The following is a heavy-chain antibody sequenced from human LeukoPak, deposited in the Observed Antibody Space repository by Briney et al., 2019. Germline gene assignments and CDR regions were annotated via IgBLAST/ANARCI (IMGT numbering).Heavy chain of an antibody. Sequence: GESLQISCQASGSPFTNYWIGWVRPTPGKGLEWMGIIHPGDSDTRYGTSFQGQVTMSVDESTSTAYLHWTSLKASDTAIYYCARHAGYCTGGKCYSFYYFDYWGQGTLVTVSS. D-gene: IGHD2-15*01. CDR3: ARHAGYCTGGKCYSFYYFDY. CDR2: IHPGDSDT. J-gene: IGHJ4*02. V-gene: IGHV5-51*01. CDR1: GSPFTNYW.